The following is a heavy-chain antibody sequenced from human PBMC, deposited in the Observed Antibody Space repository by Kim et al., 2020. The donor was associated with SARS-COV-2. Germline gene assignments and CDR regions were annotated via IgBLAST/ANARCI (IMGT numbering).Heavy chain of an antibody. Sequence: YYTPSLKSRVTISVDTSKNQFSLKLSSVTAADTAVYYCARRFPKSGWYDYWGQGTLVTVSS. V-gene: IGHV4-39*01. D-gene: IGHD6-19*01. CDR3: ARRFPKSGWYDY. J-gene: IGHJ4*02.